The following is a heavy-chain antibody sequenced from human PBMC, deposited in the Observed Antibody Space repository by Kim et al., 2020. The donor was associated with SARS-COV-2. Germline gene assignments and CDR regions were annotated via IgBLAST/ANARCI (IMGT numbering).Heavy chain of an antibody. CDR2: INPNSGGT. CDR1: GYTFTGYY. V-gene: IGHV1-2*02. Sequence: ASVKVSCKASGYTFTGYYMHWVRQAPGQGLEWMGWINPNSGGTNYAQKFQGRVTMTRDTSISTAYMELSRLRSDDTAVYYCARDLRRSSSWYGNMAFDIWGQGTMVTVSS. CDR3: ARDLRRSSSWYGNMAFDI. D-gene: IGHD6-13*01. J-gene: IGHJ3*02.